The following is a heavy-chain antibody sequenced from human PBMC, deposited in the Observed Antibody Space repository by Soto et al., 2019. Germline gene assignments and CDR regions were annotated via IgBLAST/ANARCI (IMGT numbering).Heavy chain of an antibody. D-gene: IGHD2-8*02. Sequence: SLRLSCAASGFPCGSYDMTWVRQAPGKGLEWVSTILVDGRTFYVDSVKGRFTISRDNSRNTVYLQMNSLTAGDTALYYCAKATATGGGAFDFCGQGTMVTVSS. J-gene: IGHJ3*01. V-gene: IGHV3-23*01. CDR3: AKATATGGGAFDF. CDR1: GFPCGSYD. CDR2: ILVDGRT.